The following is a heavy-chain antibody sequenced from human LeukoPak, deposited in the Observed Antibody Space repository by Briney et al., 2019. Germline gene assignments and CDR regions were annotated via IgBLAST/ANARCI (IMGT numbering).Heavy chain of an antibody. CDR1: GGSISSSSYY. D-gene: IGHD3-10*01. V-gene: IGHV4-39*07. Sequence: SETLSLTCTVSGGSISSSSYYWGWIRQPPGKGLEWIGSIYYSGSTYYNPSLKSRVTISVDTSKNQFSLKLSSVTAADTAVYYCARDNGSGHFDYWGQGTLVTVSS. CDR3: ARDNGSGHFDY. CDR2: IYYSGST. J-gene: IGHJ4*02.